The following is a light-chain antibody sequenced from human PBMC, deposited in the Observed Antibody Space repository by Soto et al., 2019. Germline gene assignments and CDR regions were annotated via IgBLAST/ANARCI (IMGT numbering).Light chain of an antibody. CDR1: QGIGSY. CDR2: AAS. CDR3: QQFNTYPWT. J-gene: IGKJ1*01. Sequence: IQLTQSPSSLSVSVGDKVTITCRASQGIGSYLAWYQQKPGKAPKLLIYAASTLQSGVPSRFSGSGSGTDFTLIISSLQPGDFATYYCQQFNTYPWTFGQGTKVDIK. V-gene: IGKV1-9*01.